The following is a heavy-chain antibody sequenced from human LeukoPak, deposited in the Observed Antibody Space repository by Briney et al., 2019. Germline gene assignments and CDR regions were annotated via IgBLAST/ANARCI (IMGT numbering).Heavy chain of an antibody. D-gene: IGHD2-2*01. V-gene: IGHV4-30-2*01. CDR1: GVSISNAGYL. CDR2: IYDSEGT. J-gene: IGHJ3*01. Sequence: SETLSLTSTVSGVSISNAGYLWSWIRQPPGKGLEYIGYIYDSEGTYYNPSLKSRVTVSVDRSKNQFSLKVYSVSAADTAVYYCASGIAYYQPSKNAFDFWGQGTMVIVSS. CDR3: ASGIAYYQPSKNAFDF.